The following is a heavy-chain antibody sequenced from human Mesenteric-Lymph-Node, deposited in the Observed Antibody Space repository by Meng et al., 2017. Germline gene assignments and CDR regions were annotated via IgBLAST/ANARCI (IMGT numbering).Heavy chain of an antibody. CDR1: GYTFNSYA. V-gene: IGHV7-4-1*02. D-gene: IGHD1-7*01. CDR3: ASLGITGTTSFDY. CDR2: INTNTGNP. J-gene: IGHJ4*02. Sequence: PVNFGSWLKRPGASVKGSCKVSGYTFNSYAMNWVRQAPGPGLEWMGWINTNTGNPTYAQGFTGRFVFSLDTSVSTAYLQISSLKAEDTAVYYCASLGITGTTSFDYWGQGTLVTVSS.